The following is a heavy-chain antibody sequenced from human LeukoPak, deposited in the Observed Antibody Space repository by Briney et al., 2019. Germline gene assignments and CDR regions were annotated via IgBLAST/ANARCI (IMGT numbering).Heavy chain of an antibody. CDR2: INPNSGGT. CDR3: ARLANGDRNFDY. CDR1: GYTFTGYY. V-gene: IGHV1-2*02. D-gene: IGHD4-17*01. Sequence: GASVKVSCKASGYTFTGYYMHWVRQAPGQGLEWMGWINPNSGGTNYAQKSQGRVTMTRDTSISTAYMELSSLRADDTAVYYCARLANGDRNFDYWGQGTLVTVSS. J-gene: IGHJ4*02.